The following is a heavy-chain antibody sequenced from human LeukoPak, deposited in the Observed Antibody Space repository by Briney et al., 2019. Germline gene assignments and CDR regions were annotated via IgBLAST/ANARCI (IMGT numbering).Heavy chain of an antibody. J-gene: IGHJ5*02. D-gene: IGHD6-6*01. Sequence: GASVKVSCNASGYTFTSYAMHWVRQAPGQRLEWMGWINVGNGNTKYSQKFQGRVTITRDTSASTAYMELSSLRSEDTAVYYCARGEAARQVGFDPWGQGTLVTVSS. CDR1: GYTFTSYA. CDR3: ARGEAARQVGFDP. CDR2: INVGNGNT. V-gene: IGHV1-3*01.